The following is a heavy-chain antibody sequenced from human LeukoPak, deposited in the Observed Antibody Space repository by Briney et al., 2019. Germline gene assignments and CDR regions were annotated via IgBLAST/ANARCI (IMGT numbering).Heavy chain of an antibody. CDR3: ARERSGIVVVTAPFDY. J-gene: IGHJ4*02. Sequence: ASVKVSCKASGYTFTGYYMHWVRQAPGQGLERLGRINPNSGGTNYAQKFQGRVTMTRDTSISTAYMELSRLRSDDTAVYYCARERSGIVVVTAPFDYWGQGTLVTVSS. V-gene: IGHV1-2*06. CDR2: INPNSGGT. D-gene: IGHD2-21*02. CDR1: GYTFTGYY.